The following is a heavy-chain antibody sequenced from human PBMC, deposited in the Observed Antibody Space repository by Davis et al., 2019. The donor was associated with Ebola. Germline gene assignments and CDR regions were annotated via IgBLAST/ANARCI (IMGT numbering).Heavy chain of an antibody. CDR2: INPNDGRT. J-gene: IGHJ3*02. CDR3: TTPGGQDSGYDVFDI. V-gene: IGHV1-46*03. Sequence: ASVQVSCKASGYTFTNYYMHWVRHAPGQGLEWLGLINPNDGRTIYAQKFQGRVTVTRDTSTTTVYMDLSSLRSEDTALYYCTTPGGQDSGYDVFDIWGQGTMVTVSS. CDR1: GYTFTNYY. D-gene: IGHD5-12*01.